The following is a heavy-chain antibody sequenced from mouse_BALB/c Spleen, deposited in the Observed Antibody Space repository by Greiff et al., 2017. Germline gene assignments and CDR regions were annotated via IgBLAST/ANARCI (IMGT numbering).Heavy chain of an antibody. V-gene: IGHV3-2*02. CDR1: GYSITSDYA. J-gene: IGHJ4*01. CDR3: ASLDAMDY. Sequence: QLKESGPGLVKPSQSLSLTCTVTGYSITSDYAWNWIRQFPGNKLEWMGYISYSGSTSYNPSLKSRISITRDTSKNQFFLQLNSVTTEDTATYYCASLDAMDYWGQGTSVTVSS. CDR2: ISYSGST.